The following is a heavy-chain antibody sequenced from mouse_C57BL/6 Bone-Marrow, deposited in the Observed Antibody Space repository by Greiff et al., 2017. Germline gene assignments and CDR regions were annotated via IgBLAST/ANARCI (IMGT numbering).Heavy chain of an antibody. CDR1: GYTFTSYD. V-gene: IGHV1-85*01. CDR3: ARLEFDGSSGDWYFDV. CDR2: IYPRAGST. J-gene: IGHJ1*03. Sequence: QVQLQQSGPEPVKPGASVKLSCKASGYTFTSYDINWVKQRPGKGLEWIGLIYPRAGSTTYNEKFKGKATLTVDTSSSTAYMGLHSLTSADSAVYFCARLEFDGSSGDWYFDVWGTGTTVTGSS. D-gene: IGHD1-1*01.